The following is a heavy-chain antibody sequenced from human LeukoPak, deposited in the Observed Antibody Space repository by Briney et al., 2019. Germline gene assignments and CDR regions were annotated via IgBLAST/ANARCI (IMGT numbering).Heavy chain of an antibody. J-gene: IGHJ3*02. CDR1: GGSVSSGSYY. CDR2: IYYSGST. V-gene: IGHV4-61*01. D-gene: IGHD6-13*01. CDR3: ARSKGRNSSSWYLTCAFDI. Sequence: PSETLSLTCTVSGGSVSSGSYYWRWIRQPPGKGLEWIGYIYYSGSTNYNPSLKSRVTISVDTSKNQFSLKLSSVTAADTAVYYCARSKGRNSSSWYLTCAFDIWGQGTMVTVSS.